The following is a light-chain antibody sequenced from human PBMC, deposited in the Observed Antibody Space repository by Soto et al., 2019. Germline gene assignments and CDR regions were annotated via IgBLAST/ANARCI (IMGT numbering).Light chain of an antibody. CDR3: QQYDSVFT. Sequence: EIVLTQSPGTLSLSPWERATLSCRASQRVSRSYLAWYQQKPGQAPRLLISGTSGRATGIPDRFSGSVSGTDFTLTITSLQAEDIATYFCQQYDSVFTFGQGTRLEIK. J-gene: IGKJ5*01. V-gene: IGKV3-20*01. CDR1: QRVSRSY. CDR2: GTS.